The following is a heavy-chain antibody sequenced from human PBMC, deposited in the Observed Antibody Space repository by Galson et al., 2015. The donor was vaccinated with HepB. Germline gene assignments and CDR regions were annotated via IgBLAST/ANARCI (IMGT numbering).Heavy chain of an antibody. CDR1: GFTFSSYA. CDR2: ISSNGGST. D-gene: IGHD4-23*01. Sequence: SLRLSCAASGFTFSSYAMHWVRQAPGKGLEYVSAISSNGGSTYYADSVKGRFTISRDNSKNTLYLQMSSLRAEDTAVYYCVREYGGNSGPLDYWGQGTLVTVSS. V-gene: IGHV3-64D*06. J-gene: IGHJ4*02. CDR3: VREYGGNSGPLDY.